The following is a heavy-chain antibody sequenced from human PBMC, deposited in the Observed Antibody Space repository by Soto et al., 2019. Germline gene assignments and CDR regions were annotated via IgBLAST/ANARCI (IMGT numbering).Heavy chain of an antibody. V-gene: IGHV1-69*02. Sequence: QVQLVQSGAEVKKPGSSVKVSCKASGGTFSSYTISWVRQAPGQGLEWMGRIIPILGIANYAQKFQGRVTITADKSTSTAYMELSSLRSEDTAVYYCARLDLRGVYFDYWGQGTLVTVSS. CDR2: IIPILGIA. CDR1: GGTFSSYT. J-gene: IGHJ4*02. D-gene: IGHD1-1*01. CDR3: ARLDLRGVYFDY.